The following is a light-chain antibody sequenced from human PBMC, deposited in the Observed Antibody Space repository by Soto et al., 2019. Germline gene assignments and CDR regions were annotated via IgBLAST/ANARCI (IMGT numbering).Light chain of an antibody. CDR2: GNS. CDR1: SSNIGAGYD. J-gene: IGLJ2*01. CDR3: QSYDSSFVV. Sequence: QSVLTQPPSVSGAPGQRVTISCTGSSSNIGAGYDVQWYQQLPGTAPKLLIYGNSNRPSGVPDRFSGSKSGTSASLAITGLQAEDEADYYCQSYDSSFVVFGGGTKLTVL. V-gene: IGLV1-40*01.